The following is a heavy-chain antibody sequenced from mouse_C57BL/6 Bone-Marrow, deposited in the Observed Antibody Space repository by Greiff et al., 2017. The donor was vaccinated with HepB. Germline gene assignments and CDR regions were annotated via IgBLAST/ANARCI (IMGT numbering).Heavy chain of an antibody. CDR1: GFTFSSFA. D-gene: IGHD1-1*01. V-gene: IGHV5-4*03. Sequence: EVKLMESGGGLVQPGGSRKLSCAVSGFTFSSFAIPWVRQTPEKRLEWVAYISNGGSNTYYADKVKGRFTISRDNAKNNLYLQMSRLRSEDTAMYYCARDRTNVREVDGFGDWGKGVLVA. CDR2: ISNGGSNT. CDR3: ARDRTNVREVDGFGD. J-gene: IGHJ3*02.